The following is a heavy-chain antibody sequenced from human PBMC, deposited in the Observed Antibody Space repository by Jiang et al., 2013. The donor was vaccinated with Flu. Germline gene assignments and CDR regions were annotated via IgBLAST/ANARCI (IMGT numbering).Heavy chain of an antibody. V-gene: IGHV4-59*01. Sequence: LLKPSETLSLTCSVSGDSIEPYYWSWIRQYPGKGLEWIGYVYHTGTTRYNPSLESRVSISVDKSQNEFSLKLTSVTAADTAFYYCARGYSGTYSYFADWGQGSLVTVSS. D-gene: IGHD1-26*01. CDR1: GDSIEPYY. J-gene: IGHJ4*02. CDR2: VYHTGTT. CDR3: ARGYSGTYSYFAD.